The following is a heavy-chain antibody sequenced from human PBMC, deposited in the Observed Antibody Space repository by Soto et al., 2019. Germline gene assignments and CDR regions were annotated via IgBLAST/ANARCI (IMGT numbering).Heavy chain of an antibody. J-gene: IGHJ6*02. CDR3: ARDRYSGYGMDV. Sequence: LSLTCAVYGGSFSGYYWSWIRQPPGKGLEWIGEINHSGSTNYNPSLKSRVTISVDTSKNQFSLKLSSVTAADTAVYYCARDRYSGYGMDVWGQGTTVTVSS. CDR2: INHSGST. CDR1: GGSFSGYY. V-gene: IGHV4-34*01. D-gene: IGHD6-13*01.